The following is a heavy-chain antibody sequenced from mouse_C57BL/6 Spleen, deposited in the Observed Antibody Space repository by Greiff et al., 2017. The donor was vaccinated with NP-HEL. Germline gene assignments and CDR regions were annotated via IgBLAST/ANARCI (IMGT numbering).Heavy chain of an antibody. CDR1: GFTFSDYG. D-gene: IGHD3-2*02. CDR2: ISNLAYSI. CDR3: ARAAQATSYFDY. Sequence: EVPGVESGGGLVQPGGSLKLSCAASGFTFSDYGMAWVRQAPRKGPEWVAFISNLAYSIYYADTVTGRFTISRENAKNTLYLEMSSLRSEDTAMYYCARAAQATSYFDYWGQGTTLTVSS. J-gene: IGHJ2*01. V-gene: IGHV5-15*01.